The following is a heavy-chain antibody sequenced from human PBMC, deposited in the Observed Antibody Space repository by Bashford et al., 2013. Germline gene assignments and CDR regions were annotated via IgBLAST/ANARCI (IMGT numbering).Heavy chain of an antibody. D-gene: IGHD6-19*01. CDR3: ARTLNSSGWYGVNAFDI. CDR2: MNPNSGNT. V-gene: IGHV1-18*01. J-gene: IGHJ3*02. Sequence: WVRQAPGQGLEWMGWMNPNSGNTGYAQKFQGRVTMTTDTSTSTAYMELRSLRSDDTAVYYCARTLNSSGWYGVNAFDIWGQGTMVTVSS.